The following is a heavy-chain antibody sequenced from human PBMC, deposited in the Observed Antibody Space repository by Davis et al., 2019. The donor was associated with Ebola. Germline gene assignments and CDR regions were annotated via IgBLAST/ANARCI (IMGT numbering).Heavy chain of an antibody. V-gene: IGHV3-48*04. J-gene: IGHJ5*01. Sequence: GGSLRLSCAASGFTFSSYSMNWVRQAPGKGLEWVSYISSSSSTIYYADPVKGRFTISRDNAKNSLFLQMTSLRAEDTAVYYCVRDRNWNYDWFDSWGQGTLVTVSS. CDR2: ISSSSSTI. D-gene: IGHD1-7*01. CDR1: GFTFSSYS. CDR3: VRDRNWNYDWFDS.